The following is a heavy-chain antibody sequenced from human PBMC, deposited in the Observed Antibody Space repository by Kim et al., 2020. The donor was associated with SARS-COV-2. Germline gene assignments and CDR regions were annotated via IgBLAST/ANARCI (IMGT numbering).Heavy chain of an antibody. CDR1: GGSISSYY. CDR2: IYYSGST. Sequence: SETLSLTCTVSGGSISSYYWSWIRQPPGKGLEWIGYIYYSGSTNYNPSLKSRVTISVDTSKNQFSLKLSSVTAADTAVYYCARYQWGGYGLFAFDIWGQGTMVTVSS. D-gene: IGHD5-12*01. V-gene: IGHV4-59*08. CDR3: ARYQWGGYGLFAFDI. J-gene: IGHJ3*02.